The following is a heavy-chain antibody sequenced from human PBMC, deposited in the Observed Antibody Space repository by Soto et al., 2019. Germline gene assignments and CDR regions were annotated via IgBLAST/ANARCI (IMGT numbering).Heavy chain of an antibody. J-gene: IGHJ4*02. CDR3: ARSAPRAYCSGGSCRGEFDY. Sequence: VGSLRLSCAASGFTFSSYDMHWVRQATGKGLEWVSAIGTAGDTYYPGSVKGRFTISRENAKNSLYLQMNSLRAGDTAVYYCARSAPRAYCSGGSCRGEFDYWGQGTLVTVSS. V-gene: IGHV3-13*01. CDR1: GFTFSSYD. D-gene: IGHD2-15*01. CDR2: IGTAGDT.